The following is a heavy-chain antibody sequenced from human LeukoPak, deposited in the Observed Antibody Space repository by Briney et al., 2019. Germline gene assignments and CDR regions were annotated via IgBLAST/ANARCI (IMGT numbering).Heavy chain of an antibody. J-gene: IGHJ5*02. Sequence: SETLSLTCSVSGYSISSGFYWGWIRQPPGKGLEWIGSIFHSGSTNYNPSLKSRVTISVDTSKNQFSLKLSSVTAADTAVYYCAGRRYSGSPWGQGTLVTVSS. CDR2: IFHSGST. V-gene: IGHV4-38-2*02. CDR3: AGRRYSGSP. CDR1: GYSISSGFY. D-gene: IGHD1-26*01.